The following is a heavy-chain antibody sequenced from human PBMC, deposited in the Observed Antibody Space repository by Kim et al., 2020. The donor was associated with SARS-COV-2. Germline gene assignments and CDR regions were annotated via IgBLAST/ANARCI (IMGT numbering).Heavy chain of an antibody. Sequence: SYNPPIKGRVTISVDTSKKQFSRGLSSVTAADAAVYYCARHLRNWYFDLWGRGTLVTVSS. J-gene: IGHJ2*01. CDR3: ARHLRNWYFDL. V-gene: IGHV4-39*01.